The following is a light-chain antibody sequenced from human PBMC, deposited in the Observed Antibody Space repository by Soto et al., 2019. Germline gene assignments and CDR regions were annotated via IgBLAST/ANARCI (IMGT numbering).Light chain of an antibody. J-gene: IGKJ5*01. V-gene: IGKV3-20*01. CDR2: GAS. CDR3: QQYSNWPAIT. CDR1: QRVISDY. Sequence: IVLTQSPRTLYLSPGDSATLSCRASQRVISDYLAWYQQTPGQAPRLLIYGASSRATDTPDRFSGRGSGTEFTLTISSLQSEDFAVYYCQQYSNWPAITFGQRTRLEI.